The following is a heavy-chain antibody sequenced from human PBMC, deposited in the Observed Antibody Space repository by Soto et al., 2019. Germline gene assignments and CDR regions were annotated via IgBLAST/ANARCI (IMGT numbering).Heavy chain of an antibody. CDR2: IHNSGST. V-gene: IGHV4-30-4*01. CDR1: GGSMNSHDYY. D-gene: IGHD3-10*01. CDR3: ARGEVRGAFDI. J-gene: IGHJ3*02. Sequence: QQQLQESGPGLVKPSQTLSITCTVSGGSMNSHDYYWSWIRQPPGKGLEWIGYIHNSGSTYYNPSLKSRLTRSADMSKNQFSLRLNSVTAGDTALYFCARGEVRGAFDIWGQGTKVTVSS.